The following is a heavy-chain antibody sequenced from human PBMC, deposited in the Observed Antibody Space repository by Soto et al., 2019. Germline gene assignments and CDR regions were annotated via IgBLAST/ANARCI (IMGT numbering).Heavy chain of an antibody. CDR1: GFTFSSYG. D-gene: IGHD6-25*01. J-gene: IGHJ6*02. CDR2: ISYDGSNK. CDR3: AGGGSPVPNYYYYGMDV. Sequence: QVQLVESGGGVVQPGRSLRLSCAASGFTFSSYGMHWVRQAPGKGLEWVAVISYDGSNKYYADSVKGRFTISRDNSKNTLYLQMNSLRAEDTAVYYCAGGGSPVPNYYYYGMDVWGQGTTVTVSS. V-gene: IGHV3-30*03.